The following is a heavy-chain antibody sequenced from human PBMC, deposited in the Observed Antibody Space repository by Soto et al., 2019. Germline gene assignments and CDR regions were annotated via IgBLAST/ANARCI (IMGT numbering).Heavy chain of an antibody. V-gene: IGHV3-74*01. CDR3: VGSIDY. CDR1: GFTLGNFW. J-gene: IGHJ4*02. Sequence: GGSLRLSCAASGFTLGNFWMHWVRQAPGKGLVWVSQISPDGSTTNYADSVKGRFTISRDNAKNTLYLRLNSLRAEDTAVYYCVGSIDYWGQGTLVSVSS. CDR2: ISPDGSTT.